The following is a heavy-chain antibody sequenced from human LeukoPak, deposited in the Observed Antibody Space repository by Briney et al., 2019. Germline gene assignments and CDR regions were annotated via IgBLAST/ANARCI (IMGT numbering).Heavy chain of an antibody. Sequence: SQTLSVTCAISGDSVSSNSAAWNWIRQSPSRGLEWLGRTYYRSKWYNDYEVSVKSRIIIDVDTSKNQFSLQLNSVTPEDTAVYYCARALYCLGDGCYSYRFDYWGQGALVTVSS. CDR2: TYYRSKWYN. D-gene: IGHD2-15*01. CDR1: GDSVSSNSAA. J-gene: IGHJ4*02. V-gene: IGHV6-1*01. CDR3: ARALYCLGDGCYSYRFDY.